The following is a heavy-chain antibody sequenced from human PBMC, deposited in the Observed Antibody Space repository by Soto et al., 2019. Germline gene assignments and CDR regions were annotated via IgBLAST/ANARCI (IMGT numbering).Heavy chain of an antibody. CDR1: GFTFSSYA. CDR3: ARDRGLMIVVVYFDY. D-gene: IGHD3-22*01. J-gene: IGHJ4*02. V-gene: IGHV3-30-3*01. CDR2: ISYDGSNK. Sequence: PGGSLRLSCAASGFTFSSYAMHWVRQAPGKGLEWVAVISYDGSNKYYADSVKGRFTISRDNSKNTLYLQMNRLRAEDTAVYYCARDRGLMIVVVYFDYWGQGTLVTVSS.